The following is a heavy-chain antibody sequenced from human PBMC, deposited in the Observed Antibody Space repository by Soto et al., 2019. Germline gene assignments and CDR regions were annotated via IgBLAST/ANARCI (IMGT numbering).Heavy chain of an antibody. Sequence: GGSLRLSCTASGFTFSDYYMSWIRRAPGKGLEWVSYISSGSGYTDYADSVKGRFTISRDNAKNSLYLQMNSLGADDTGIYFCARAAVVAVAGMSHNWFDPWGQGTLVTVSS. CDR2: ISSGSGYT. D-gene: IGHD6-19*01. V-gene: IGHV3-11*06. CDR1: GFTFSDYY. J-gene: IGHJ5*02. CDR3: ARAAVVAVAGMSHNWFDP.